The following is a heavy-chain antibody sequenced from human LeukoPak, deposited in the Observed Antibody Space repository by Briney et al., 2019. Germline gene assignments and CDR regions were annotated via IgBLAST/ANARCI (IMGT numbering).Heavy chain of an antibody. J-gene: IGHJ3*02. Sequence: ASVKVSCKASGGTFSSYAISWVRQAPGPGLEWMGRIIPIFGTANYAQKFQGRVTITTDESTSTAYMELSSLGSEDTAVYYCASQRYSYGVYDAFDIWGQGTMVTVSS. D-gene: IGHD5-18*01. CDR1: GGTFSSYA. CDR2: IIPIFGTA. CDR3: ASQRYSYGVYDAFDI. V-gene: IGHV1-69*05.